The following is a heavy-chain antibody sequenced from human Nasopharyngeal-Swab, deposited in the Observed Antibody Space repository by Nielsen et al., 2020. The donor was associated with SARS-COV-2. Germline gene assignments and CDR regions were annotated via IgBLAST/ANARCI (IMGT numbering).Heavy chain of an antibody. CDR1: GGSFNGFY. V-gene: IGHV4-34*09. CDR2: INHNERT. Sequence: SETLSLTCSVSGGSFNGFYWNWIRQPPGKGLEWIGDINHNERTNYNPSLKSRVTISVDTSKNQFSLKLSSVTAADTAVYYCARARSTIFGVVQSFDYWGQGTLVTVSS. J-gene: IGHJ4*02. CDR3: ARARSTIFGVVQSFDY. D-gene: IGHD3-3*01.